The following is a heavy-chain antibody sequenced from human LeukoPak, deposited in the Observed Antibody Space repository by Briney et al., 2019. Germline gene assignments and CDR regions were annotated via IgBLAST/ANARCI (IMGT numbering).Heavy chain of an antibody. D-gene: IGHD6-19*01. V-gene: IGHV4-38-2*02. CDR2: IYHSGST. CDR1: GYSISSGYY. CDR3: ARDSPAQWERYTSGGKRWFDP. J-gene: IGHJ5*02. Sequence: SETLSLTCTVSGYSISSGYYWGWIRQSPGKGLEWIGSIYHSGSTYYNPSLQSRITVSVDTSKNQFSLKLSSVTAADTAVYYCARDSPAQWERYTSGGKRWFDPWGQGTLVTVSS.